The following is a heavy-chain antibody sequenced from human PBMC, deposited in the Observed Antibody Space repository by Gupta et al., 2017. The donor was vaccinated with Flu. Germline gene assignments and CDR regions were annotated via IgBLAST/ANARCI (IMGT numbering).Heavy chain of an antibody. CDR1: GFTFSSNG. CDR2: ILYDGSNK. V-gene: IGHV3-33*01. D-gene: IGHD3-10*01. CDR3: ARSSSVPGPIEY. J-gene: IGHJ4*02. Sequence: QEQLVESGGGVVQPGRSLTVSCAASGFTFSSNGLHWVRQAPGKGLEWVAVILYDGSNKYYADSVKGRFTISRDNSKNTLYLQMNSLRADDTAVYYCARSSSVPGPIEYWGQGTLVTVSS.